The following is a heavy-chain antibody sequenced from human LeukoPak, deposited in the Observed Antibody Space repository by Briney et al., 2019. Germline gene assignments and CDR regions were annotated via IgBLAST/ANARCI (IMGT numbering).Heavy chain of an antibody. Sequence: PSQTLSLTCTVSGGSISSGGYYWSWIRQPPGKGLEWIGYIYHSGSTYYNPSLKSRVTISVDTSKNQFSLKLSSVTAADTAVYYCARHSLFLGPLHFGYWGQGTLVTVSS. CDR3: ARHSLFLGPLHFGY. J-gene: IGHJ4*02. CDR2: IYHSGST. V-gene: IGHV4-30-2*03. CDR1: GGSISSGGYY. D-gene: IGHD2-21*01.